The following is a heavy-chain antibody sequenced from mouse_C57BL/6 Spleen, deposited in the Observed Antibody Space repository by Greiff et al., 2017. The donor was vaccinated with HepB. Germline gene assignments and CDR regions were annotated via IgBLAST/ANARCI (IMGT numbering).Heavy chain of an antibody. Sequence: EVQLVESGPGLVKPSQSLSLTCSVTGYSITSGYYCNWIRQFPGNKLEWMGYISYDGSNNYNPSLKNRISITRDTSKNQFILKLNSVTTEDTATYYCASLITTVHYYAMDYWGKGTSVTVSS. CDR2: ISYDGSN. CDR1: GYSITSGYY. V-gene: IGHV3-6*01. J-gene: IGHJ4*01. CDR3: ASLITTVHYYAMDY. D-gene: IGHD1-1*01.